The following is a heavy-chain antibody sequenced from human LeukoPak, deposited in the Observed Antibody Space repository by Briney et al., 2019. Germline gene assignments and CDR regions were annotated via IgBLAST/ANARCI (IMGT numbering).Heavy chain of an antibody. Sequence: GASVKVSCKASGYTFTGYYMHWVRQAPGQGLEWMGIINPSGGSTSYAQKFQSRVTMTRDTSTSTVYMELSSLRSEDTAVYYCARVEGYGSGSYTFDYWGQGTLVTVSS. V-gene: IGHV1-46*01. CDR2: INPSGGST. D-gene: IGHD3-10*01. CDR1: GYTFTGYY. CDR3: ARVEGYGSGSYTFDY. J-gene: IGHJ4*02.